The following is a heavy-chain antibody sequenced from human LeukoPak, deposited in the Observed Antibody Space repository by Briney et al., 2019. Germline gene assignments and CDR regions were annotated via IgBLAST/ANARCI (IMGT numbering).Heavy chain of an antibody. J-gene: IGHJ5*01. CDR1: GFAFNAYA. D-gene: IGHD6-19*01. V-gene: IGHV3-23*01. CDR2: INANSGTT. Sequence: GGSLRLSCAASGFAFNAYAMSWLRQPPGKGLEWVSTINANSGTTSYAASVRGRFSISRDNSKSTLYLRLSTLRADDTATYYCAKPISGGLAVTADWFHPWGQGTLVVVSS. CDR3: AKPISGGLAVTADWFHP.